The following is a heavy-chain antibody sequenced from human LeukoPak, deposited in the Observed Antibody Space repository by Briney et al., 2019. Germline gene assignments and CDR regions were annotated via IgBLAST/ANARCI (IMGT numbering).Heavy chain of an antibody. CDR3: AVTVVIQSLFDY. Sequence: GGSLRLSCAASGFTISYYWMSWVRQAPGKGLEWVANIKQDGSEKYYVDSVKGRFTISRDIAKNSLYPQMNSLRAEDTAVYYCAVTVVIQSLFDYWGQGTLVTVSS. D-gene: IGHD4-23*01. V-gene: IGHV3-7*05. J-gene: IGHJ4*02. CDR1: GFTISYYW. CDR2: IKQDGSEK.